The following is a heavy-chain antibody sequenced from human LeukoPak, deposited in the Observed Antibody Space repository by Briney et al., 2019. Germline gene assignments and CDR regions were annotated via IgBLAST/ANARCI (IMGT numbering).Heavy chain of an antibody. CDR3: AKDGLNWGDPAPRFDY. V-gene: IGHV3-23*01. J-gene: IGHJ4*02. CDR2: ISGSGGST. D-gene: IGHD7-27*01. Sequence: GGSLRLSCAASGLTFSSYAMSWVRQAPGKGLEWVSAISGSGGSTYYADSVKGRFTISRDNSKNTLYLQMNSLRAEDTAVYYCAKDGLNWGDPAPRFDYWGQGTLVTVSS. CDR1: GLTFSSYA.